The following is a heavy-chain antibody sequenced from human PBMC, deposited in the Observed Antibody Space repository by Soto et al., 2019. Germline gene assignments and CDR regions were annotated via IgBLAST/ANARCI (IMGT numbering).Heavy chain of an antibody. Sequence: PGGSLRLSCAASGFTFSDYYMSWIRQAPGKGLEWVSYISSSGSTIYYADSVKGRFTISRDNAKNPLYLQMNSLRAEDTAVYYFARAVVILDYGMDVRGQGTTVTVSS. D-gene: IGHD2-21*01. CDR3: ARAVVILDYGMDV. J-gene: IGHJ6*02. V-gene: IGHV3-11*01. CDR1: GFTFSDYY. CDR2: ISSSGSTI.